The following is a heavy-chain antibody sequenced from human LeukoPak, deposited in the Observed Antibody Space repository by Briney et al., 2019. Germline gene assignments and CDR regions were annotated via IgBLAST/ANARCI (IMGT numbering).Heavy chain of an antibody. Sequence: SETLSLTCAVSGYLISTGYYWGWIRQPPGKGLEWIGHMFHSGSTYYNPSLKSRVTISGDTSKNQFSLKLSSVTAADTAVYYCARAYYYGSGSLVDWFDPWGQGTLVTVSS. CDR1: GYLISTGYY. J-gene: IGHJ5*02. CDR2: MFHSGST. CDR3: ARAYYYGSGSLVDWFDP. D-gene: IGHD3-10*01. V-gene: IGHV4-38-2*01.